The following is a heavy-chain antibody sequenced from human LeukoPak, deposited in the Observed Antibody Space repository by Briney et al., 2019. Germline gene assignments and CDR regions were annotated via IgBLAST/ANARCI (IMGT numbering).Heavy chain of an antibody. CDR1: GFTFSSYS. CDR2: ISSSSSYI. J-gene: IGHJ4*02. Sequence: GGSLRLSCAASGFTFSSYSMNWVRQAPGKGLEWVSSISSSSSYIYYADSVKGRFTIPRDNAKNSLYLQMNSLRAEGTAVYYCARDRTVASGGLDYWGQGTLVTVSS. V-gene: IGHV3-21*01. CDR3: ARDRTVASGGLDY. D-gene: IGHD3-10*01.